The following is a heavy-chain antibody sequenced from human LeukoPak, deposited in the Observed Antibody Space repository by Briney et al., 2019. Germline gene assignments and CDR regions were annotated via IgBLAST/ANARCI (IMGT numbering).Heavy chain of an antibody. J-gene: IGHJ5*02. CDR2: INPNSGGT. Sequence: ASVKVSCKASGYTFTGYYMHWVRQAPGQGFEWMGWINPNSGGTNYAQKFQGRVTMTRDTSISTAYMELSRLRSDDTVVYYCARSLRITITFDPWGQGTLVTVSS. D-gene: IGHD3-3*01. V-gene: IGHV1-2*02. CDR1: GYTFTGYY. CDR3: ARSLRITITFDP.